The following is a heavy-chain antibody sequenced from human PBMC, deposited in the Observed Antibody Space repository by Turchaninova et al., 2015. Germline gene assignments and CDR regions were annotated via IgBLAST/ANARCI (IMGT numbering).Heavy chain of an antibody. CDR1: GASVDSSS. CDR3: ARETSPGGWYSFDH. D-gene: IGHD6-19*01. Sequence: QLQESGPGLVKTSETLSLTCAVSGASVDSSSWNWIRQPPGKGLEWGGYLPYGGATGYNPSLKSRLTMSLDTSENHFSLRLESVTAADTAVYYCARETSPGGWYSFDHWGRGTLIIVSS. CDR2: LPYGGAT. J-gene: IGHJ4*02. V-gene: IGHV4-59*02.